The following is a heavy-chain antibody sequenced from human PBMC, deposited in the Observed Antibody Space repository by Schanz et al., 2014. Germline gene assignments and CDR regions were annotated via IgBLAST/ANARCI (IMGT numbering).Heavy chain of an antibody. J-gene: IGHJ6*02. CDR3: ARENTAVAGMPRVMDV. CDR1: GNTLSAYY. Sequence: QVQLVQSGADVKKPGASVKVSCKASGNTLSAYYIHWIRQAPGQGLEWMGRVSPYSGDTNYAQMFQGRVTMTTDTSISTAYMELSRLTSDDTAVFFCARENTAVAGMPRVMDVWGQGTTVTVTS. CDR2: VSPYSGDT. D-gene: IGHD6-19*01. V-gene: IGHV1-2*06.